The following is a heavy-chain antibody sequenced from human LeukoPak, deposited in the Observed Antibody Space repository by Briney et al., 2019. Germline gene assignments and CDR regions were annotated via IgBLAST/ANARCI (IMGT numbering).Heavy chain of an antibody. CDR3: AAYSGSYGRVDY. V-gene: IGHV1-58*01. Sequence: GASVKVSCKASGFTFTSSAVQWVRQARGQRLEWIGRIVVGSGNTNYAQKFQERVTITRDMSTSTAYMELSSLRSEDTAVYHCAAYSGSYGRVDYWGQGTLVTVSS. CDR2: IVVGSGNT. CDR1: GFTFTSSA. D-gene: IGHD1-26*01. J-gene: IGHJ4*02.